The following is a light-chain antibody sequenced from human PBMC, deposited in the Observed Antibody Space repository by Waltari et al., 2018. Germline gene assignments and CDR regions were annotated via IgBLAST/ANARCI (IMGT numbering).Light chain of an antibody. V-gene: IGLV1-51*01. CDR3: GTWDSSLSAGV. CDR2: DNN. CDR1: H. Sequence: QSVLTQPPSVSAAPRQMVTISCPSSHPKLLIYDNNKRPSGIPDRFSGSKSGTSATLGITGLQTGDEADYYCGTWDSSLSAGVFGGGTKLTVL. J-gene: IGLJ3*02.